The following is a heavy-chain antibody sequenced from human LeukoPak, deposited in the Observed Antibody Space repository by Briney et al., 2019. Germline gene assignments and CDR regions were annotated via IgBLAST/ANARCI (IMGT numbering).Heavy chain of an antibody. V-gene: IGHV1-2*02. Sequence: ASVKVSCKASGYTLTGYYLHWVRQAPGQGLEWMGWIHPGTGDTNYAQRFQGRVTVTRDTSITTAYMELSSLKSDDTAVYYCASYASGYNWLKAWGQGTLVTVSS. J-gene: IGHJ5*02. CDR3: ASYASGYNWLKA. D-gene: IGHD3-10*01. CDR1: GYTLTGYY. CDR2: IHPGTGDT.